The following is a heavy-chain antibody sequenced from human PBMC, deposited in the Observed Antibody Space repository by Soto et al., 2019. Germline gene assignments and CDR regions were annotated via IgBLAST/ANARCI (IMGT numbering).Heavy chain of an antibody. J-gene: IGHJ5*02. V-gene: IGHV4-34*01. CDR1: GGSFSGYY. Sequence: SETLSLTCAVYGGSFSGYYWSWIRQPPGKGLEWIGEINHSGSTNYNPSLKSRVTISVDTSKNQFSLKLSSVTAADTAVYYCARGTVPVDWFDPWGQGTLVTVS. CDR3: ARGTVPVDWFDP. D-gene: IGHD2-2*01. CDR2: INHSGST.